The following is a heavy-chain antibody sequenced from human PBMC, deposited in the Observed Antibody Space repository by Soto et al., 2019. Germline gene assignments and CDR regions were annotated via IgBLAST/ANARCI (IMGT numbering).Heavy chain of an antibody. CDR2: ISGSGGST. CDR1: GFTFSSYA. CDR3: AKGAHYDFWSGYYDFDY. Sequence: GGSLRLSCAASGFTFSSYAMSWVRQAPGKGLEWVSAISGSGGSTYYADSVKGRFTISRDNSKNTLYLQMNSLRAEDTAVYYCAKGAHYDFWSGYYDFDYWGQGTLVTVSS. V-gene: IGHV3-23*01. D-gene: IGHD3-3*01. J-gene: IGHJ4*02.